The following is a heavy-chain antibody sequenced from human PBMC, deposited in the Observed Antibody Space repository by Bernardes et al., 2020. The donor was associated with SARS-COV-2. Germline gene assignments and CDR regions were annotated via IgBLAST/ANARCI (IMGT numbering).Heavy chain of an antibody. CDR3: ASEGRPQYYDFWSGYLANSYYYYMDV. D-gene: IGHD3-3*01. Sequence: GGSLRLSRAASGFTFSSYWMSWVRQAPGKGLEWVANIKQDGSEKYYVDSVKGRFTISRDNAKNSLYLQMNSLRAEDTAVYYCASEGRPQYYDFWSGYLANSYYYYMDVWGKGTTVTVSS. CDR2: IKQDGSEK. CDR1: GFTFSSYW. V-gene: IGHV3-7*05. J-gene: IGHJ6*03.